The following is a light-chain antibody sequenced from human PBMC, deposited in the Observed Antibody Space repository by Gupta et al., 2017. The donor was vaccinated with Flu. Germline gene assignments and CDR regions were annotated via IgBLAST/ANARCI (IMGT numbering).Light chain of an antibody. Sequence: QSVLTQPPSASATPGQRVTISCSGSSSNIGTNSVYWYQHLPGTAPKLLIYKNDQWPSGVPDRFSGSKSGTSASLAIRGLRSEDEADYYCAAWDDSRSAWVFGGGTKLTVL. CDR3: AAWDDSRSAWV. V-gene: IGLV1-47*01. CDR1: SSNIGTNS. CDR2: KND. J-gene: IGLJ3*02.